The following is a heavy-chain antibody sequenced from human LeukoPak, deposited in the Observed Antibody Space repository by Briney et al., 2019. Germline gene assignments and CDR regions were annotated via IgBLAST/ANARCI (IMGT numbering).Heavy chain of an antibody. Sequence: GGSLRLSCAASGFTFSSYAMSWVRQAPGKGLEWVSTINGGGVNTHYADSVGGRFTISRDNSKNTLLLQMNSLRDEDTAVYYCAKDLYSNYGPADYWGQGNLVTVSS. V-gene: IGHV3-23*01. D-gene: IGHD4-11*01. J-gene: IGHJ4*02. CDR2: INGGGVNT. CDR1: GFTFSSYA. CDR3: AKDLYSNYGPADY.